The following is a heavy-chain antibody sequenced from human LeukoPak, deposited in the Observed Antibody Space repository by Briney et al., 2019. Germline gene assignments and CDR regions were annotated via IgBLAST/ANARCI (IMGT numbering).Heavy chain of an antibody. CDR1: GGSISSYY. D-gene: IGHD3-22*01. V-gene: IGHV4-59*12. CDR2: VYYSGTT. CDR3: ARFVTYYYDSSGNFRGVLFFDP. Sequence: SETLSLTCTVSGGSISSYYWSWIRQPPGKGLEWIGYVYYSGTTSYNPSLKSRVTISVDTSKNQISLKLSSVTAADTAVYYCARFVTYYYDSSGNFRGVLFFDPWGQGTLVTVSS. J-gene: IGHJ5*02.